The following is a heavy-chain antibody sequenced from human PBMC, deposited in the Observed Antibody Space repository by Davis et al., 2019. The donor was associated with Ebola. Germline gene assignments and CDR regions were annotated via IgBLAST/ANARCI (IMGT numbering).Heavy chain of an antibody. V-gene: IGHV4-34*01. CDR1: GGSISSHY. Sequence: PSETLSLTCTVSGGSISSHYWSWIRQPPGKGLEWIGEINHSGSTNYNPSLKSRVTISVDTSKNQFSLKLSSVTAADTAVYYCARSGYYFDYWGQGTLVTVSS. J-gene: IGHJ4*02. CDR2: INHSGST. D-gene: IGHD1-26*01. CDR3: ARSGYYFDY.